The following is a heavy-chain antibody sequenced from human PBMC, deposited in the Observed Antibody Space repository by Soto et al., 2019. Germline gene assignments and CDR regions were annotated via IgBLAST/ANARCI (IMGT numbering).Heavy chain of an antibody. CDR2: ISSDGSSR. Sequence: QVQLVESGGGVVQPERSLRLSCAASGFTFSTYPMYWVRQAPGKGLEWLAFISSDGSSRYYTDSVKGRFTISRDNSKNTLLLQMSSLRAEDTAVYYCASRRGDGYFEYWGQGTLVTVSS. V-gene: IGHV3-30-3*01. CDR1: GFTFSTYP. CDR3: ASRRGDGYFEY. J-gene: IGHJ4*02. D-gene: IGHD2-21*01.